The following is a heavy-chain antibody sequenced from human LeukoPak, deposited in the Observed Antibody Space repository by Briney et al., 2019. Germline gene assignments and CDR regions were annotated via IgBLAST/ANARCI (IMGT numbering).Heavy chain of an antibody. D-gene: IGHD3-16*01. V-gene: IGHV3-43*02. J-gene: IGHJ5*02. CDR3: AKDGGNIYNWFDP. Sequence: GGSLRLSCAASGFTFDDYALHWVRQPPGKGLEWLSLISGDGDTTYYADSVKGRFTISRDNSKNTLYVQMNSLRTEDTALYYCAKDGGNIYNWFDPWGQGTLVTVSS. CDR1: GFTFDDYA. CDR2: ISGDGDTT.